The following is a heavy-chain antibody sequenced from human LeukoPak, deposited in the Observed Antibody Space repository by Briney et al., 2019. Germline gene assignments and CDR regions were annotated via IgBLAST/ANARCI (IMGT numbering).Heavy chain of an antibody. CDR1: GFTFSSYG. CDR3: AKDILSGSYTFD. CDR2: VRYDGSNK. Sequence: GGSLRLSCAASGFTFSSYGMHWVRQAPGKGLEWVAFVRYDGSNKYYADSVKGRFTISRDNSKNTLYLQMNSLRAEDTAVYYCAKDILSGSYTFDWGQGTLVTVSS. J-gene: IGHJ4*02. D-gene: IGHD1-26*01. V-gene: IGHV3-30*02.